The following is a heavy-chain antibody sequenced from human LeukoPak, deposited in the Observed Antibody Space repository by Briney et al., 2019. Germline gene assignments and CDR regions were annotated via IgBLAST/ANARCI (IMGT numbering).Heavy chain of an antibody. CDR3: ARDLIIRGVIV. D-gene: IGHD3-10*01. CDR2: IYYSGST. CDR1: GGSISSYY. Sequence: SETLSLTCTVSGGSISSYYWSWIRQPPGKGLEWIGYIYYSGSTNYNPSLKSRVTISVDTSKNQFSLKLSSVTAADTAVYYCARDLIIRGVIVWDQGTLVTVSS. V-gene: IGHV4-59*01. J-gene: IGHJ4*02.